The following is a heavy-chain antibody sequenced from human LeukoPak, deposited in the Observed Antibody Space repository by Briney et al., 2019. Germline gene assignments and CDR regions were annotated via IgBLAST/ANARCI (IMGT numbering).Heavy chain of an antibody. CDR2: INPNSGGT. CDR1: GYTFTGYY. Sequence: WASVKVSCKASGYTFTGYYMHWVRQAPGQGLEWMGWINPNSGGTNYAQKFQGRVTMTRDTSISTAYMELSRLRSDDAAVYYCARPDILRYFDYWGQGTLVTVSS. V-gene: IGHV1-2*02. D-gene: IGHD3-9*01. J-gene: IGHJ4*02. CDR3: ARPDILRYFDY.